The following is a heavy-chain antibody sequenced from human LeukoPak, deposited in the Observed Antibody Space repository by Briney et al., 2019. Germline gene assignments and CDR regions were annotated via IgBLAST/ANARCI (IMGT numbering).Heavy chain of an antibody. CDR2: ISGSGGST. Sequence: GGSLRLSCAASGFTLSSYVMSWVRQAPGKGLEWVSVISGSGGSTYYADSVKGRFTISRDNSKNTLYLQMNSLRAEDTAVYYCAKGRVVAATPDYFDYWGQGTLVTVSS. D-gene: IGHD2-15*01. CDR3: AKGRVVAATPDYFDY. V-gene: IGHV3-23*01. CDR1: GFTLSSYV. J-gene: IGHJ4*02.